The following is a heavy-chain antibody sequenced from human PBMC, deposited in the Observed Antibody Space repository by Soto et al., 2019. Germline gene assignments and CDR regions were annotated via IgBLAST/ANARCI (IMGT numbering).Heavy chain of an antibody. CDR3: ARGRTFYDILTGYPDHFDF. D-gene: IGHD3-9*01. CDR1: CYTFTRYG. J-gene: IGHJ4*02. CDR2: INAGNGNT. Sequence: ASVKVSCKAPCYTFTRYGIRLLRHSTGQCLEWMGWINAGNGNTKYSQKFQGRVTITRDTSASTAYMELGSLRSEDTAVYYCARGRTFYDILTGYPDHFDFWGQGTLVTVSS. V-gene: IGHV1-3*01.